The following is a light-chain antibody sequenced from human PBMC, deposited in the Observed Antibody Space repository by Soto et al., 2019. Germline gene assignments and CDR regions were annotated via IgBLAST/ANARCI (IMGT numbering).Light chain of an antibody. CDR1: QSVSSSY. V-gene: IGKV3-20*01. J-gene: IGKJ1*01. CDR3: QQYGSSQWT. CDR2: GAS. Sequence: EIVLTQSPGTLSLSPGERATLSCRASQSVSSSYLAWYQQKTGQAPRLLIYGASSRATGIPDRFSCGWSGTDVTLTIRRLEPEEVAGYYCQQYGSSQWTFGQGTKVDI.